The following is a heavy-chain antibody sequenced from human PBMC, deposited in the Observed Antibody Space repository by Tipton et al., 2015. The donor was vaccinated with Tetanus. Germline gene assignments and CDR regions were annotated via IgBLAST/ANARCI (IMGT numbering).Heavy chain of an antibody. CDR1: GGSISSYY. CDR3: ARGGLGEVGY. V-gene: IGHV4-59*01. J-gene: IGHJ4*02. D-gene: IGHD2-15*01. CDR2: IYYSGST. Sequence: LRLSCTVSGGSISSYYWSWIRQPPGKGLEWIGYIYYSGSTNYNPSLKSRVTISVDTSKNQFSLKLSSVTVADTAVYYCARGGLGEVGYWGQGTLVTVSS.